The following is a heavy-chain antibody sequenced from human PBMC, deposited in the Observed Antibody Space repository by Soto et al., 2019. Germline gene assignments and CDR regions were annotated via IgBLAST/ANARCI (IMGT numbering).Heavy chain of an antibody. J-gene: IGHJ4*02. CDR3: ARSQTTVTSYDY. CDR1: GYTFTTYG. CDR2: INAYNGNT. D-gene: IGHD4-17*01. V-gene: IGHV1-18*01. Sequence: ASVKVSCKASGYTFTTYGISWVRQAPGQGLEWMGWINAYNGNTNYAQKLQGRVTMTTDTSTSTAYMELRSLRSDDTAVYYCARSQTTVTSYDYWGQGTLVTVSS.